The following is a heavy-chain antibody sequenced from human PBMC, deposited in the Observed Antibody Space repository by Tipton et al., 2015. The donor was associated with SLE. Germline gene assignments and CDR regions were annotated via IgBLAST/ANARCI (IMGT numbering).Heavy chain of an antibody. CDR3: ARGEDFSGAFDI. CDR2: IYFTGST. D-gene: IGHD3-3*01. V-gene: IGHV4-59*11. Sequence: TLSLTCTVSGGSISSHYWSWIRQPPGKGLEWIGYIYFTGSTNYNPSLKSRVTISVDMSKNQFSLKLTSVTAADTAVYYCARGEDFSGAFDIWGQGTMVTVSS. CDR1: GGSISSHY. J-gene: IGHJ3*02.